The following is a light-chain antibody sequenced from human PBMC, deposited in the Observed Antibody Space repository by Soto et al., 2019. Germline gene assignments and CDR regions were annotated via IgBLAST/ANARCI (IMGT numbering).Light chain of an antibody. V-gene: IGKV3-20*01. Sequence: EIVLTQSPGTLSLSPGERATLSCRASQSVSSTYLAWYQQKPGQAPRLLIYAASSRATGIPDRFSGGGSGTDFALTISRLEPEDVAVYYCQHYGSSAETFGQGTKVEFK. J-gene: IGKJ1*01. CDR1: QSVSSTY. CDR2: AAS. CDR3: QHYGSSAET.